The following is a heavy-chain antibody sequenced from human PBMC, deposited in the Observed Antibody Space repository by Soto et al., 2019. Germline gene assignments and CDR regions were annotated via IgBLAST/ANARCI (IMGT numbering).Heavy chain of an antibody. Sequence: GESLKISCAASGFTFSSYAMSWVRQAPGKGLEWVSAISGSGGSTYYADSVKGRFTISRDNSKNTLYLQMNSLRAEDTAVYYCAKDSSGTCSGGSCYATAYYWGQGTLVTVSS. D-gene: IGHD2-15*01. J-gene: IGHJ4*02. CDR1: GFTFSSYA. CDR3: AKDSSGTCSGGSCYATAYY. V-gene: IGHV3-23*01. CDR2: ISGSGGST.